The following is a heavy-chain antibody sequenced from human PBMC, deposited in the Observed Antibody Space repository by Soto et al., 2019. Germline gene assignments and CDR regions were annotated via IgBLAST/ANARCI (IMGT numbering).Heavy chain of an antibody. Sequence: QVQLVQSGAEVKKPGASVKVSCKTSGYTFTSYHISWVRQAPGQGLEWMGWISAYNTNTNYAKKFQGRLTMTTDTLTSTAYMERRSLRSDDTAVYYCARDTPPTDYWGQGTLVTVSS. V-gene: IGHV1-18*01. CDR1: GYTFTSYH. CDR2: ISAYNTNT. CDR3: ARDTPPTDY. J-gene: IGHJ4*02.